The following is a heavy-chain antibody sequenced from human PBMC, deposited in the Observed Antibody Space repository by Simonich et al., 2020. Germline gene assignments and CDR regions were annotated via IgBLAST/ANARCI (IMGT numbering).Heavy chain of an antibody. Sequence: QLQLQESGPGLVKPSETLSLTCTVSGGSISSSSYYWGWIRQPPGKGLEWIGRIYYSGSTYYNPSRKSRVTISVDTSKNQFALKLSSVTAADTAVYYCARHAGFAFDIWGQGTMVTVSS. V-gene: IGHV4-39*01. J-gene: IGHJ3*02. D-gene: IGHD6-13*01. CDR1: GGSISSSSYY. CDR3: ARHAGFAFDI. CDR2: IYYSGST.